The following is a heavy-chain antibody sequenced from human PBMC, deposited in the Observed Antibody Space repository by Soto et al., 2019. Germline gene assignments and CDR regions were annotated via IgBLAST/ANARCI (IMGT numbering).Heavy chain of an antibody. CDR3: ARLTGALRLVLDY. D-gene: IGHD7-27*01. CDR1: GYTFHNYG. CDR2: ISAYNYNT. J-gene: IGHJ4*02. Sequence: ASVKVSCKASGYTFHNYGVNWVRQAPGHGLEWMGRISAYNYNTHYAQNFEGRVTMTTDTSTSTAYMELRSLRSDDTAIYYCARLTGALRLVLDYWGQGTQVTVSS. V-gene: IGHV1-18*01.